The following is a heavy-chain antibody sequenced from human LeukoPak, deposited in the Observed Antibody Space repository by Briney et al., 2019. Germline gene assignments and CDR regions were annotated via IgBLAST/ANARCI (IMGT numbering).Heavy chain of an antibody. J-gene: IGHJ4*02. Sequence: GGSLRLSCVASGFTFSSYAMHWVRQAPGKGLEYVSAISNNGGSTYYANSVKGRFTISRDNSKNTLSLQMGSLRAEDKAVYYCARGDSGSHLDYWGQGSLLTVSS. V-gene: IGHV3-64*01. CDR1: GFTFSSYA. D-gene: IGHD1-26*01. CDR2: ISNNGGST. CDR3: ARGDSGSHLDY.